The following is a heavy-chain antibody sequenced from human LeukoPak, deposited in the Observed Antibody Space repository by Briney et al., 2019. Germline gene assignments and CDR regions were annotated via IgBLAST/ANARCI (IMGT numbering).Heavy chain of an antibody. Sequence: GGSLRLSCAASTFTFSSYGMHWVRQGPGKGLQWVAFIRYDGNSKYYADSVKGRFTISRDISKNTLYLQMNSLRAEDTAIYYCANTMYASGWSPFDYWGQGTLVTVSS. V-gene: IGHV3-30*02. CDR2: IRYDGNSK. CDR3: ANTMYASGWSPFDY. J-gene: IGHJ4*02. CDR1: TFTFSSYG. D-gene: IGHD6-19*01.